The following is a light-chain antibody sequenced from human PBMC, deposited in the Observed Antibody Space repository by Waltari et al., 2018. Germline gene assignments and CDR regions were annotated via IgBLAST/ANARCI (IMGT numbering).Light chain of an antibody. CDR2: EVS. J-gene: IGLJ1*01. V-gene: IGLV2-14*01. Sequence: QSALTQPASVSESPGTSITISCPGTSSNVGGYTYISWYQQNPGKAPKLMLYEVSNRPSGVTNRFSGSKSGNTASLTISGLQAEDEADYYCSSYTSSSTYVFGTGTKVTVL. CDR3: SSYTSSSTYV. CDR1: SSNVGGYTY.